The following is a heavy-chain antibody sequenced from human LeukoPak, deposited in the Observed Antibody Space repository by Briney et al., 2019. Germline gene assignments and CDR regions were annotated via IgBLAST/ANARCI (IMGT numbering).Heavy chain of an antibody. V-gene: IGHV3-23*01. J-gene: IGHJ4*02. CDR1: GFIFSDYA. CDR3: ANRYCSGGSCYFDN. Sequence: GGSLRLSCTASGFIFSDYAMNWVRQAPGEGLEWVSSITASSGNTFYADSVKGRFTISRENSKNTLYLQMNSLRPEDTAIYYCANRYCSGGSCYFDNWGQGTLVTVSS. CDR2: ITASSGNT. D-gene: IGHD2-15*01.